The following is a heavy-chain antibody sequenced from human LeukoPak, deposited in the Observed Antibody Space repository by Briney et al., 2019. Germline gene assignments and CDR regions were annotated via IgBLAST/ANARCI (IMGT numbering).Heavy chain of an antibody. V-gene: IGHV4-38-2*02. CDR3: ARQTGSRLFILP. J-gene: IGHJ4*02. Sequence: SETLSLTCTVSGYSMSSGYYWGWIRQPPGKGLEWIGSIYYSGSTYYNPSLKSRVTISVDTSKNQFSLKLSSVTAADTAVYYCARQTGSRLFILPGGQGTLVTVSS. CDR1: GYSMSSGYY. D-gene: IGHD3/OR15-3a*01. CDR2: IYYSGST.